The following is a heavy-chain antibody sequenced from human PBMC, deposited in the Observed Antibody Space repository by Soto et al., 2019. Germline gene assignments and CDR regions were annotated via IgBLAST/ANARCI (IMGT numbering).Heavy chain of an antibody. V-gene: IGHV3-21*01. CDR1: GFTFSSYS. CDR3: ARDRWNRKKEFDY. Sequence: GGSLRLSCAASGFTFSSYSMNWVRQAPGKGLEWVSSISSSSSYIYYADSVKGRFTISRDNAKNSLYLQMNSLRAEDTAVYYCARDRWNRKKEFDYWGQGTLVTVSS. CDR2: ISSSSSYI. D-gene: IGHD1-1*01. J-gene: IGHJ4*02.